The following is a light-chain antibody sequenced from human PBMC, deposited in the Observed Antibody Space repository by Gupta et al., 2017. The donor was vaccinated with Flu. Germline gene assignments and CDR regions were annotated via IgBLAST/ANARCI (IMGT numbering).Light chain of an antibody. CDR2: WAS. V-gene: IGKV4-1*01. J-gene: IGKJ4*01. Sequence: DIVMTQSPDSLAVSMGERANINCKSSKSVLYSSTNKHYLAWYQQRPGHPPRVVIKWASTRECWVSDRFIGSGSGTDFTLTISSRQAEDLAVYYCQQDYYLPFTFGGGTKVDIK. CDR3: QQDYYLPFT. CDR1: KSVLYSSTNKHY.